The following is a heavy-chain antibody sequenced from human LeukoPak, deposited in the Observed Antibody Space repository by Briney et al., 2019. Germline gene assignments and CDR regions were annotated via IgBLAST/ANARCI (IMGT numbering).Heavy chain of an antibody. J-gene: IGHJ4*02. CDR3: ARTRIAVAGSPYYFDY. CDR2: IYPGDSDT. Sequence: GESLKISCKGSGYSFTSYWIGWVRQMPGKGLEWMGIIYPGDSDTRYSPSFQGQVTISADKSISTAYLQWSSLKASDTAMYYCARTRIAVAGSPYYFDYWGQGTLVTVSS. CDR1: GYSFTSYW. D-gene: IGHD6-19*01. V-gene: IGHV5-51*01.